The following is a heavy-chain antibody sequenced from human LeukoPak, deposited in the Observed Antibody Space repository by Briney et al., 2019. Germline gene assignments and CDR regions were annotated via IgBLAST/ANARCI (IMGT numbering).Heavy chain of an antibody. D-gene: IGHD3-22*01. CDR1: GFIVSHNY. CDR2: IYIDGTT. V-gene: IGHV3-53*01. Sequence: GGSLXLSCAASGFIVSHNYMTWVRQAPGKGLEWISVIYIDGTTYYSDSVKGRFTISRDNAKNSLYLQMNSLRAEDTAVYYCARAEDYYDSSSGYYYDTGNLDYWGQGTLVTVSS. J-gene: IGHJ4*02. CDR3: ARAEDYYDSSSGYYYDTGNLDY.